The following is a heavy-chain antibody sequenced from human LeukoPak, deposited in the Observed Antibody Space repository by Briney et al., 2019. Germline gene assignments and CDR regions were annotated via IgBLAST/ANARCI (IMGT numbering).Heavy chain of an antibody. CDR3: FSGARNIAVAGTFTN. Sequence: PSETLSLTCTVSGGSISTSNYYWGWIRQPPGKGLEWIGSIYYSGSTYYNPSLKSRVTISVDTSKNQFSLKLSSVTAADTAVYYCFSGARNIAVAGTFTNWGQGTLVAVSS. J-gene: IGHJ4*02. CDR2: IYYSGST. V-gene: IGHV4-39*07. D-gene: IGHD6-19*01. CDR1: GGSISTSNYY.